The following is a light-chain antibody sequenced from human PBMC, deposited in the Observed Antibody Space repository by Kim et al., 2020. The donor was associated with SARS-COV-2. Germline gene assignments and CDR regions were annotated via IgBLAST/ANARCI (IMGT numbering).Light chain of an antibody. V-gene: IGKV3-15*01. CDR3: QQYKNWPYT. CDR1: QSVGSN. CDR2: DAS. J-gene: IGKJ2*01. Sequence: SVAAGERATLSCRASQSVGSNLAWYQQIPGQAPRLLIYDASSRATGFPARFSGSGSETEFTLTISSLQSEDFTVYYCQQYKNWPYTFGQGTKLEI.